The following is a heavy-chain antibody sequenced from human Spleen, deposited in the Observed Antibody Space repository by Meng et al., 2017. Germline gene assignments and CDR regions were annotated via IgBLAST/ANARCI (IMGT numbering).Heavy chain of an antibody. CDR1: GYTFTSYF. CDR2: INPNNGAT. J-gene: IGHJ4*02. Sequence: QVQLVQSGAEVMKPGASLKFSCRTSGYTFTSYFLHWVRQAPGQGLEWLGIINPNNGATTYLQRFQGRLTLTRDTSISTVYMELSSLGSEDTALYYCAREKSPGHFDYLGQGILVTISS. V-gene: IGHV1-46*01. CDR3: AREKSPGHFDY.